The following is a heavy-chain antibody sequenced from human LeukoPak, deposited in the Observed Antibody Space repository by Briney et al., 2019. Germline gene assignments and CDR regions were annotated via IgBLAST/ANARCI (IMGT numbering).Heavy chain of an antibody. D-gene: IGHD3-10*01. J-gene: IGHJ6*04. CDR3: ARDKARLLWFGELRSYGMDV. Sequence: GGALRLSCAASGFTFSSYEMNWVRPAPGKGLEWVSYINNSGSTIYYADSVKGRFTISRDNAKNSLYLQMNSLRAEDTAVYYCARDKARLLWFGELRSYGMDVWGKGTTVTVSS. CDR1: GFTFSSYE. CDR2: INNSGSTI. V-gene: IGHV3-48*03.